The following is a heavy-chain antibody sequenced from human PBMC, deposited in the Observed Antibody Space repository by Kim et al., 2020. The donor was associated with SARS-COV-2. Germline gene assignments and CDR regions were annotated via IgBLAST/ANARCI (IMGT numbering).Heavy chain of an antibody. CDR1: GGSISSYY. CDR2: IYYSGST. J-gene: IGHJ6*02. D-gene: IGHD2-2*02. CDR3: ARDLLGYCSSTSCYSGDYYYYYGMDV. V-gene: IGHV4-59*13. Sequence: SETLSLTCTVSGGSISSYYWSWIRQPPGKGLEWIGYIYYSGSTNYNPSLKSRVTISVDTSKNQFSLKLSSVTAADTAVYYCARDLLGYCSSTSCYSGDYYYYYGMDVWGQGTTVTVSS.